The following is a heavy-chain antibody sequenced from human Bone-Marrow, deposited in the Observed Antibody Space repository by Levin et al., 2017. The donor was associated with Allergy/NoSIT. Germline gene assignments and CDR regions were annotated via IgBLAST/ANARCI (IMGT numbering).Heavy chain of an antibody. CDR2: INPRSGST. D-gene: IGHD3-3*01. CDR1: GYIVTNYF. CDR3: ARVPGVNNSRLDY. V-gene: IGHV1-46*01. Sequence: GESLKISCTASGYIVTNYFIQWVRQAPGQRLEWLGVINPRSGSTNYAQKFQGRVSMTWDTSTSTVNMELSSLTSEDTAFYYCARVPGVNNSRLDYWGQGTLVTVSS. J-gene: IGHJ4*02.